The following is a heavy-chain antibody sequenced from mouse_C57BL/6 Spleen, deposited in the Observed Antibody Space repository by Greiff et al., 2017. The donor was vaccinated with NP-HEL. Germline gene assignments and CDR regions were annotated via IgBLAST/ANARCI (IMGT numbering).Heavy chain of an antibody. CDR1: GFNIKDDY. D-gene: IGHD2-1*01. Sequence: VHVKQSGAELVRPGASVKLSCTASGFNIKDDYMHWVKQRPEQGLEWIGWIDPENGDTEYASKFQGKATITADTSSNTAYLQLSSLTSEDTAVYYCTTRGNEAYWGQGTLVTVSA. CDR2: IDPENGDT. CDR3: TTRGNEAY. V-gene: IGHV14-4*01. J-gene: IGHJ3*01.